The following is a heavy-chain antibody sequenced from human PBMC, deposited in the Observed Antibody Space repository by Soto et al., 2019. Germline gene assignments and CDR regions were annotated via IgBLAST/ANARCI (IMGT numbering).Heavy chain of an antibody. D-gene: IGHD1-26*01. V-gene: IGHV3-23*01. J-gene: IGHJ4*02. CDR1: GFTFSPYA. CDR3: AKDRDSGSYDAVDY. CDR2: ISGSGGST. Sequence: EVQLLESGGGLVQPGGSLRLSCAASGFTFSPYAMSWVRQAPGKGLEWVSSISGSGGSTNYADSVKGRFTVSRDNSKTILYLQMNSLRAEDTAVYYCAKDRDSGSYDAVDYWGQGTVVTVSS.